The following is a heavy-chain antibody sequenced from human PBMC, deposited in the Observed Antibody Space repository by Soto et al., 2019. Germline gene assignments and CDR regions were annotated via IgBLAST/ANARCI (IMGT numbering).Heavy chain of an antibody. CDR1: GGSIGSYY. Sequence: SEPLCLTWTVAGGSIGSYYGSWIRQPPGKGLEWIGYIYYSGSTNYNPSLKSRVTISVDTSKNQFFLKLSSVTAADTAVYYCARVTMVAANNWFDPWGQGTLVTVSS. J-gene: IGHJ5*02. CDR3: ARVTMVAANNWFDP. CDR2: IYYSGST. V-gene: IGHV4-59*01. D-gene: IGHD2-15*01.